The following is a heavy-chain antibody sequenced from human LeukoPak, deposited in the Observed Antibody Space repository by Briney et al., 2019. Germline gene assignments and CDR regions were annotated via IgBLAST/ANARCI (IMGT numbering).Heavy chain of an antibody. CDR1: GGSISSYY. D-gene: IGHD4-11*01. CDR3: VRERSATVNTYYFDS. V-gene: IGHV4-4*07. CDR2: IYISGNT. J-gene: IGHJ4*02. Sequence: PSETLSLTCTVSGGSISSYYWNWIRQPAGKGLEWIGRIYISGNTNYNPSLKSRVTMSLDTSTNQFSLKLSSVTAADTAVYYCVRERSATVNTYYFDSWGPGTLVTVSS.